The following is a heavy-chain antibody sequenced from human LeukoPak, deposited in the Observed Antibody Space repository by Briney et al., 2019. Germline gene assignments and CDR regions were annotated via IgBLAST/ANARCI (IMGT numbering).Heavy chain of an antibody. Sequence: GGSLRLSCAASGFTFSSYGMHWVRQAPGKGLEWVAVIWYDGSNKYYADSVKGRFTISRDNSKNTLYLQMNSLRAEDTAVYYCAKDGLAGHCGGDCYLTFDYWGQGTLVTVSS. J-gene: IGHJ4*02. CDR1: GFTFSSYG. CDR2: IWYDGSNK. CDR3: AKDGLAGHCGGDCYLTFDY. D-gene: IGHD2-21*02. V-gene: IGHV3-30*02.